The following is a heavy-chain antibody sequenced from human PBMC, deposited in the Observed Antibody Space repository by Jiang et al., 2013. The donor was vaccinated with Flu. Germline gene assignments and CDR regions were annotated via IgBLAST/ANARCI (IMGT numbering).Heavy chain of an antibody. CDR1: GFTFNKYG. V-gene: IGHV3-30*18. J-gene: IGHJ4*02. Sequence: GVVQPGRSQRLSCTASGFTFNKYGMHWVRQAPGKGLEWVAVISYDGSERYYADSVKGRFTISRDNSKSTLYLQMNSLRPDDTAVYYCAKDSGGSHDSWGQGTLVTVSS. D-gene: IGHD1-26*01. CDR3: AKDSGGSHDS. CDR2: ISYDGSER.